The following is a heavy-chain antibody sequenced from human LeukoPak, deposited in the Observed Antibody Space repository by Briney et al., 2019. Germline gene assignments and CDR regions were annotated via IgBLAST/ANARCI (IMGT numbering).Heavy chain of an antibody. J-gene: IGHJ6*02. D-gene: IGHD4-11*01. CDR1: GYSFTSYW. Sequence: GESLKISCKCSGYSFTSYWIGWVRQMPGKGLEWMGIIYPGDSDTRYSPSLQGQVTISADKSISTAYLQWSSLKASDTAMYYCARHRATVTTTGAYYYYGMDVWGQGTTVTVSS. CDR2: IYPGDSDT. CDR3: ARHRATVTTTGAYYYYGMDV. V-gene: IGHV5-51*01.